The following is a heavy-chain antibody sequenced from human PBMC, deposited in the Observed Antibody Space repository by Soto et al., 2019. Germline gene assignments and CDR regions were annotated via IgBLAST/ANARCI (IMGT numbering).Heavy chain of an antibody. Sequence: SGKFACRASGTTSSSYAISWVRQAPGQGLEWMGGIIPIFGTANYAQKFQGRVTITADESTSTAYMELSSLRSEDTAVYYCSRGLLIRDDYLWRSYRYSLGHWG. J-gene: IGHJ1*01. CDR1: GTTSSSYA. V-gene: IGHV1-69*13. CDR2: IIPIFGTA. D-gene: IGHD3-16*02. CDR3: SRGLLIRDDYLWRSYRYSLGH.